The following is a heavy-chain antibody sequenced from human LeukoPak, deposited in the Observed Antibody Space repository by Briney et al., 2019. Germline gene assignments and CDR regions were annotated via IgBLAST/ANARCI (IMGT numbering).Heavy chain of an antibody. D-gene: IGHD1-26*01. CDR1: GGSISGYY. V-gene: IGHV4-59*01. CDR3: ARDLPVGATPYNWFDP. Sequence: SETLSLTCTVSGGSISGYYWSWIRLPPGKGLEWIGYIYYSGSTKYNPSLKSRVTISVDTSKNKFSLKLTSVTAADTAVYYCARDLPVGATPYNWFDPWGQGTLVTVSS. CDR2: IYYSGST. J-gene: IGHJ5*02.